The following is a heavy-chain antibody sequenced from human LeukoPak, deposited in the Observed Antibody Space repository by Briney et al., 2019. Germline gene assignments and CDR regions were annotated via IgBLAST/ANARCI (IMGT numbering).Heavy chain of an antibody. D-gene: IGHD3-3*01. CDR3: AGTIFGVVPSDAFDI. V-gene: IGHV4-4*07. CDR1: GGSISSYY. J-gene: IGHJ3*02. Sequence: PSETLSLTCTVSGGSISSYYWSWIRQPAGKGLEWIGRIYTSGSTNYNPSLKSRVTMSVDTSKNQFSLKLSSVTAADTAVHYCAGTIFGVVPSDAFDIWGQGTMVTVSS. CDR2: IYTSGST.